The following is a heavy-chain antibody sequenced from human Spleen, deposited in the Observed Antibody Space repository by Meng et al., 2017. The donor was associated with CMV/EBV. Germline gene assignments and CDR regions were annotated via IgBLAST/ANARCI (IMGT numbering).Heavy chain of an antibody. J-gene: IGHJ4*02. CDR2: IYSGGST. CDR3: ARFFSTSGDPDY. V-gene: IGHV3-66*02. Sequence: GGSLRLSCAVSGFTVSNNYMSWVRQAPGKGLEWVSIIYSGGSTYFADSVKGRFTISRDNSKNTLYLQMNSLRVEDTALYYCARFFSTSGDPDYWGQGTLVTVSS. CDR1: GFTVSNNY. D-gene: IGHD2-2*01.